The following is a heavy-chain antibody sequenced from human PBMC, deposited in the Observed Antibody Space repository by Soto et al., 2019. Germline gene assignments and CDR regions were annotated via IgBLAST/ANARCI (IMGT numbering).Heavy chain of an antibody. J-gene: IGHJ1*01. V-gene: IGHV4-31*03. CDR1: GGSISSGGYY. CDR2: IYYSGST. CDR3: ARVRAEYFQH. Sequence: QVQLQESGPGLVKHSQTLSLTCTVSGGSISSGGYYWSWIRQHPGKGMESIGYIYYSGSTYYNPSLKSRLTISVDTSKNQFSLKLISVTAADTAGYYCARVRAEYFQHWGQGTLVTVSS.